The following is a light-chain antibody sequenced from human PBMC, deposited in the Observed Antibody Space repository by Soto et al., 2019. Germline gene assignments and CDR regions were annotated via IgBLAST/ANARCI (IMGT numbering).Light chain of an antibody. CDR2: KAS. J-gene: IGKJ2*01. CDR3: HQYNSYPYT. CDR1: QSVSSW. Sequence: DIQMTQSPSTLSASVGDTVTITCRASQSVSSWLAWYQQKPGKAPKLLIYKASSLESGVPSRFSGSGSGTAFALTISSLQPDDFATYYGHQYNSYPYTFGQGTKLEIK. V-gene: IGKV1-5*03.